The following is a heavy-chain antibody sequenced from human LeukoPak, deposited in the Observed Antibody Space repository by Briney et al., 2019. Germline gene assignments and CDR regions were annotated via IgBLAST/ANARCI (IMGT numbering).Heavy chain of an antibody. CDR3: ARGKVVPAVYFDL. J-gene: IGHJ2*01. CDR2: IYGSGST. Sequence: SETLSLTCTVSGGSISSDFWIWVRQPPGKGLEWIGYIYGSGSTNYNPSLKSRVTISVDTSKNQFSLKLSSVTAADTAVYYCARGKVVPAVYFDLWGRGTLVTVSS. CDR1: GGSISSDF. D-gene: IGHD2-2*01. V-gene: IGHV4-59*08.